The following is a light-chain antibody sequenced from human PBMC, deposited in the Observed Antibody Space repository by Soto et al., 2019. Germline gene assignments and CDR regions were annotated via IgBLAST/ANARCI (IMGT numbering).Light chain of an antibody. CDR2: AAS. Sequence: DIQMTQSPSSLSASVGDRVTITCRASQSIASYLNWYQKKPGKAPNLLIYAASNLESGVTSRISGSGSGTDFTPTITSLQPEDFATYYCQQSHSTPVTFGGGTKVDIK. CDR3: QQSHSTPVT. J-gene: IGKJ4*01. V-gene: IGKV1-39*01. CDR1: QSIASY.